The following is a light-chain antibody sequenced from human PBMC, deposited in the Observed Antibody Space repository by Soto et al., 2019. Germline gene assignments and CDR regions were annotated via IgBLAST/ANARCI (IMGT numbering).Light chain of an antibody. V-gene: IGKV1-39*01. Sequence: IQMTQXPXXXXSXXXDICTIXFRESQSISSYLNWYQQKPGKPPKLLIYAAVSLQSGIPSRFSAYGSGTDFTLTISSLQPEDFATYYCQQTYSSPQWTFGQGTKVDIK. CDR2: AAV. CDR1: QSISSY. CDR3: QQTYSSPQWT. J-gene: IGKJ1*01.